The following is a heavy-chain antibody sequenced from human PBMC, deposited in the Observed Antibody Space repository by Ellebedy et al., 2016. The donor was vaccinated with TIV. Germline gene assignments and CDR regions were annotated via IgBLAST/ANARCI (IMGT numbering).Heavy chain of an antibody. D-gene: IGHD2-21*02. CDR1: GGTFSSYA. V-gene: IGHV1-69*04. CDR2: IIPILGIA. Sequence: ASVKVSCKASGGTFSSYAISWVRQAPGQGLEWMGRIIPILGIANYAQKFQGRVTITADKSTSTVHMELSSLRSEDTAVYYCARDGCGGDCYFSHGWFDPWGQGTLVTVSS. J-gene: IGHJ5*02. CDR3: ARDGCGGDCYFSHGWFDP.